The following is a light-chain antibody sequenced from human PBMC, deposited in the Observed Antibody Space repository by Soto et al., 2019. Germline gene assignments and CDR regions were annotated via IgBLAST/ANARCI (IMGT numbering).Light chain of an antibody. CDR2: GAS. J-gene: IGKJ5*01. CDR3: QQYNNWPPIT. V-gene: IGKV3D-15*01. Sequence: MTQSPSTLSGSVGDRVTITCRASQTISSWLAWHQQKPGQAPRLLIYGASTRATGIPARFSGSGSGTEFTLTISSLQSEDFAVYYCQQYNNWPPITFGQGTRLEIK. CDR1: QTISSW.